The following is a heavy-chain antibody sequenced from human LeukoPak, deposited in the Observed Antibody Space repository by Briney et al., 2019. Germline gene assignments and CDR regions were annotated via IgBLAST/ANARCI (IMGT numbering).Heavy chain of an antibody. CDR1: GGSISRYY. CDR2: IYYSGST. CDR3: ARDRYYDILTGMEGNDGFDI. D-gene: IGHD3-9*01. V-gene: IGHV4-59*12. Sequence: SETLSLTCTVSGGSISRYYWSWIRQPPGKGLEWIGYIYYSGSTNYNPSLKSRVTISVDTSKNQFSLKLRSVTAADTAVYYCARDRYYDILTGMEGNDGFDIWGQGTMVTVSS. J-gene: IGHJ3*02.